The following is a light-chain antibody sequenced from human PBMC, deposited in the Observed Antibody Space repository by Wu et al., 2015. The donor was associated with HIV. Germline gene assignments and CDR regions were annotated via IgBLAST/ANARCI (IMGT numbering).Light chain of an antibody. V-gene: IGKV3-20*01. CDR3: QQYVTSIT. Sequence: EIVLTQSPGTLSLSPGERATLSCRASQSVTNNYLAWYQQKPGQAPRVLIYGASSRATGIPDRFSGGGSGTDFNLTISRLEPEDFAVYYCQQYVTSITFGQGTRLEIK. J-gene: IGKJ5*01. CDR1: QSVTNNY. CDR2: GAS.